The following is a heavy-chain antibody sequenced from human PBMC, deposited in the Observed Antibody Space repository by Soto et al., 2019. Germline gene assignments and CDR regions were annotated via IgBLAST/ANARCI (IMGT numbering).Heavy chain of an antibody. D-gene: IGHD1-26*01. V-gene: IGHV4-30-4*01. CDR2: IYYSGST. J-gene: IGHJ4*02. CDR1: GGSISSGDYY. Sequence: PSETLSLTCTVSGGSISSGDYYWSWIRQPPGKGLEWIGYIYYSGSTYYNPSPKSRVTISVDTSKNQFSLKLSSVTAADTAVYYCARVHSGSYSFDYWGQGTLVTVSS. CDR3: ARVHSGSYSFDY.